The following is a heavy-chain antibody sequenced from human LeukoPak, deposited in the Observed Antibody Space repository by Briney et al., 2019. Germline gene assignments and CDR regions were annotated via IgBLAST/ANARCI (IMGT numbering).Heavy chain of an antibody. D-gene: IGHD1-20*01. CDR2: IKQAGSDT. Sequence: PGGSLRLSCAASGFTFSSDWMRGGREAPGKGVEWVANIKQAGSDTYYVHSVKGRFTISRDNAKNSLYLQMNSLRAEDTAVYYCARILGVTGTTKWFDPWGQGTLVTVSS. J-gene: IGHJ5*02. CDR3: ARILGVTGTTKWFDP. CDR1: GFTFSSDW. V-gene: IGHV3-7*01.